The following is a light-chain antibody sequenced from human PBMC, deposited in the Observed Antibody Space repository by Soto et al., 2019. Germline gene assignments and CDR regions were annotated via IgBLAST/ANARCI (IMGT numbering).Light chain of an antibody. CDR1: TSNVGINS. CDR3: AAWDDSLSGQV. V-gene: IGLV1-47*01. J-gene: IGLJ2*01. Sequence: QSVLTQPPSASGTPGQRVTISCSGSTSNVGINSVFWYQHLPGTAPKLLIYRSNQRASGVPDRFSGSMSGTSASLAISGLRSEDEADYYCAAWDDSLSGQVFGGGTKLTVL. CDR2: RSN.